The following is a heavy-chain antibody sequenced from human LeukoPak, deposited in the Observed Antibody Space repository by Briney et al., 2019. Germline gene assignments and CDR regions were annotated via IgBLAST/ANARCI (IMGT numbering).Heavy chain of an antibody. CDR3: ARGVGFRDY. Sequence: GGSLRLSCAASGFTFSTFALSWVRQAPGRGLEWVSVIYSGGGTYYADSVKGRFTISRDNSKNTLYLQMNSLRAEDTAVYYCARGVGFRDYWGQGTLVTVSP. CDR2: IYSGGGT. V-gene: IGHV3-66*01. J-gene: IGHJ4*02. CDR1: GFTFSTFA. D-gene: IGHD5/OR15-5a*01.